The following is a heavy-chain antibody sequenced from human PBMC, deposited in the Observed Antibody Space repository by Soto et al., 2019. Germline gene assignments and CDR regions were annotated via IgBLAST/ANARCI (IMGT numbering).Heavy chain of an antibody. CDR1: GFSLSTSGVG. CDR2: IYWDDDK. CDR3: AHRPSYCSGGSCFSGFDY. D-gene: IGHD2-15*01. J-gene: IGHJ4*02. V-gene: IGHV2-5*02. Sequence: QITLKESGPTLVKPTQTLTLTCTFSGFSLSTSGVGVGWIRQPPGKALEWLALIYWDDDKRYSPSLKSTPTITNDTSKNPVVLTMTNMDPVDTATYYCAHRPSYCSGGSCFSGFDYWGQGTLVTVSS.